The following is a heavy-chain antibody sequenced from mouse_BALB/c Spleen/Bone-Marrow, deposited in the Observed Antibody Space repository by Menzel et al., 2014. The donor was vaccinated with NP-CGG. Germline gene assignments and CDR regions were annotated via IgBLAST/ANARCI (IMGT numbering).Heavy chain of an antibody. CDR1: GFNIKDTY. J-gene: IGHJ3*01. V-gene: IGHV14-3*02. Sequence: VQLQQSGAELVKPGASVKLSCTASGFNIKDTYMHWVKQRPEQGLEWIGRIDPANGNTKYDPKFQGKATITADTSSNTAYLQPSSLTSEDAAVYYCALYYYGSSGFASWGQGTPVTVSA. CDR3: ALYYYGSSGFAS. CDR2: IDPANGNT. D-gene: IGHD1-1*01.